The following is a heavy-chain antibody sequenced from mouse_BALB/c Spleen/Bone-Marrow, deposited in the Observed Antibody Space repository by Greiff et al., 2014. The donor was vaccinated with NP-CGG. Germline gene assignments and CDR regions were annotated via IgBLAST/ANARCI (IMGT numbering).Heavy chain of an antibody. CDR3: ARSEGRYYFAMNY. V-gene: IGHV1-18*01. CDR2: INPNNGGT. Sequence: EVQLQQSGPELVKPGTSVKISCKTSGYTFTEYTMHWVKQRHGKSLEWIGGINPNNGGTSYNQKFKGKATLTVDKSSGTAYMELRSLTSEDSAVYYCARSEGRYYFAMNYWGQGTSVTVSS. J-gene: IGHJ4*01. CDR1: GYTFTEYT.